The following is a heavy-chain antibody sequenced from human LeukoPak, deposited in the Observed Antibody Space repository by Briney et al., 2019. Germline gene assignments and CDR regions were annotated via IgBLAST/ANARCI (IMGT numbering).Heavy chain of an antibody. J-gene: IGHJ4*02. CDR3: AKDGSSSWQDY. D-gene: IGHD6-13*01. CDR2: ISYDGSNK. CDR1: GFTFSSYG. Sequence: GGSLRLSCAASGFTFSSYGMHWVRQAPGKGLEWVAVISYDGSNKYYADSVKGRFTISRDNSKNTLYLQMNSLRAEDMAVYYCAKDGSSSWQDYWGQGTLVTVSS. V-gene: IGHV3-30*18.